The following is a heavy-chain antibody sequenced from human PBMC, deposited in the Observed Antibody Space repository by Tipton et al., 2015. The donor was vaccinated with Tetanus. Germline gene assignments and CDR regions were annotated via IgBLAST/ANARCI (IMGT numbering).Heavy chain of an antibody. Sequence: TLSLTCSVSGGSVNRGSYYWSWVRQPPGKGLEWVGYLLYGANTKYNPSLKSRVTISGDPSKNQFSLRLTSVSAAGTAVYYCARGALFDYYYYMDVWGKGTTVIVSS. CDR3: ARGALFDYYYYMDV. J-gene: IGHJ6*03. CDR1: GGSVNRGSYY. V-gene: IGHV4-61*01. CDR2: LLYGANT.